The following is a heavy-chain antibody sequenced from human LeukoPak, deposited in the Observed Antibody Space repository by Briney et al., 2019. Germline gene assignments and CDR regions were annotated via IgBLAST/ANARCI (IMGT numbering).Heavy chain of an antibody. D-gene: IGHD3-22*01. J-gene: IGHJ1*01. Sequence: SETLSLTCTVSGASISGYYWSWIRQPPGKGLEWVAYIHYSGRANYNPSLKSRATISLDTSKNQFSLKLTSVSAADTAVYYCARLSSGRPHEYHQHWGQGTLITVSS. CDR2: IHYSGRA. CDR1: GASISGYY. V-gene: IGHV4-59*01. CDR3: ARLSSGRPHEYHQH.